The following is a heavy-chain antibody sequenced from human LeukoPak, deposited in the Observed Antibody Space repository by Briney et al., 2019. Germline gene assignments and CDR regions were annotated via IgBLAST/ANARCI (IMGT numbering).Heavy chain of an antibody. D-gene: IGHD3-22*01. CDR2: ISDSGGST. V-gene: IGHV3-23*01. J-gene: IGHJ5*02. CDR1: GFTFDDYG. Sequence: VGSLRLSCAASGFTFDDYGMSWVRQAPGKGLEWVSTISDSGGSTYYADSLKGRFTISRDNYKNTLYLQMNSLRAEDTAVYYCAKVDYYDSSGNYPNWFDPWGQGTLVTVSS. CDR3: AKVDYYDSSGNYPNWFDP.